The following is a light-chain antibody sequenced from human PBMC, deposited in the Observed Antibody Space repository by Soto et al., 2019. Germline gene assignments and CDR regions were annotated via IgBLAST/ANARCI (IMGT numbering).Light chain of an antibody. CDR1: QSVSSSF. V-gene: IGKV3-20*01. CDR3: QQYDSSPRT. J-gene: IGKJ1*01. CDR2: GAS. Sequence: ESVVTQSPGTLSLSPGEIATLSCRASQSVSSSFLAWYQQKPGQAPRLLIYGASSRATGIPDRFRGSGSGTDFTLTISTLEPEDFAVYYCQQYDSSPRTFGQGTKVKIK.